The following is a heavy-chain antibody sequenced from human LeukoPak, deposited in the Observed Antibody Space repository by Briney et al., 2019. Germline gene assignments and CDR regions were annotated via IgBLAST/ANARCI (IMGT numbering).Heavy chain of an antibody. CDR1: GGSISSSNYY. D-gene: IGHD5-24*01. V-gene: IGHV4-39*01. Sequence: SETLSLTCTVSGGSISSSNYYWGWIRQPPGKGLEWIANIYYSGSTYYKPSLSSRVTISVDTSKNQFSLKLSSVTAADTAVYYCARRFGYNQIDYWGQGTLVTVSS. J-gene: IGHJ4*02. CDR2: IYYSGST. CDR3: ARRFGYNQIDY.